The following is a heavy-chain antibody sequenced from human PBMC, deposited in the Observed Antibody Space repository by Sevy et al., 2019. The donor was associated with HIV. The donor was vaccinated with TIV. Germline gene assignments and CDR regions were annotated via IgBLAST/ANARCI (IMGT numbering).Heavy chain of an antibody. D-gene: IGHD3-22*01. Sequence: ASVKVSCKVSGHTLNTLSMHWVRQAPGKGLEWMGSFDPEDGETIYAQKFQGRLTMTEDTATDTAYMDLSSLRSEDTALYYCATTKDYYESSGSPFDHWGQGTLVTVSS. CDR3: ATTKDYYESSGSPFDH. V-gene: IGHV1-24*01. J-gene: IGHJ4*02. CDR2: FDPEDGET. CDR1: GHTLNTLS.